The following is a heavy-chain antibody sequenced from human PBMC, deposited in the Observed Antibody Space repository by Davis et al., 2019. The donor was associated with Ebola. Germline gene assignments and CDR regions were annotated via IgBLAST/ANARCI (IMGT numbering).Heavy chain of an antibody. CDR2: FSYGDNTH. CDR1: GASISSRSYY. J-gene: IGHJ3*02. V-gene: IGHV4-39*01. D-gene: IGHD2-2*02. Sequence: MPSETLSLTCTVSGASISSRSYYWGWIRQPPWKGLEWVGSFSYGDNTHYYNPSLKSRVTISVDASKNQFSLNLISLTAADTATYYCARGHCSPASCFTSFDIWGQGTVVTVSS. CDR3: ARGHCSPASCFTSFDI.